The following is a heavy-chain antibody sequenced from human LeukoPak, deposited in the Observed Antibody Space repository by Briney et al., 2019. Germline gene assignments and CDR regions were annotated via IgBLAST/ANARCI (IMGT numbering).Heavy chain of an antibody. Sequence: SETLSLTCTVSGGSTSSDYWSWIRQSPGKGLEWVGYVYNSGDTGKNPSLKSRVTILLDTSKNQCSLKLTSVSAADTAVYYCARLKLGAYFDLWGRSTLVTVSS. CDR1: GGSTSSDY. CDR3: ARLKLGAYFDL. J-gene: IGHJ2*01. V-gene: IGHV4-59*08. CDR2: VYNSGDT. D-gene: IGHD3-16*01.